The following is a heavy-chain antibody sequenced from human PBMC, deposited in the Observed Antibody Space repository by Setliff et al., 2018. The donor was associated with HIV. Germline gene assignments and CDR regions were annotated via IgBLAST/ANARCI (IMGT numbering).Heavy chain of an antibody. D-gene: IGHD1-1*01. J-gene: IGHJ4*02. CDR2: ISYDGSRI. CDR1: GFTFRDFA. CDR3: ASARIPTGGTSTSFDY. Sequence: PGGSLRLSCVGSGFTFRDFAMHWVRQAPGKGLEWVSSISYDGSRIHYADSVKGRFSISRDNSKNTLSLQVNGLGPEDTGVYYCASARIPTGGTSTSFDYWGQGTLVTVSS. V-gene: IGHV3-30*01.